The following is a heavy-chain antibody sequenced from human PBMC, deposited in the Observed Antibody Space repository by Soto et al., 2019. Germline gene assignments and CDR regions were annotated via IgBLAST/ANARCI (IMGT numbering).Heavy chain of an antibody. CDR1: GFTFSSYA. CDR3: AKFRAGLGSQTDS. CDR2: VGVSGATT. V-gene: IGHV3-23*01. J-gene: IGHJ4*02. Sequence: PGGSLRLSCAASGFTFSSYAMSWVRQAPGKGLEWVSTVGVSGATTYYTDSVKGRFTISRDNSNNTLFLQMHSLRVEDTAIYYCAKFRAGLGSQTDSWGQGTLVTVSS. D-gene: IGHD3-10*01.